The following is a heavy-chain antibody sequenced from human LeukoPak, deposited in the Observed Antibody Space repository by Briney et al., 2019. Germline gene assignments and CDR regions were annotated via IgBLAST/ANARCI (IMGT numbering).Heavy chain of an antibody. CDR3: VKNNGGYFDY. CDR1: GFTFNRYA. CDR2: IIGSGGTT. J-gene: IGHJ4*02. Sequence: GGSLRLSCAASGFTFNRYAMSWVRQAPGKGPEWVSTIIGSGGTTYYADSVKGRFTISRDNSKNTLFLQMNSLRAEDTAVYYCVKNNGGYFDYWGQGTLVTVSS. D-gene: IGHD1-20*01. V-gene: IGHV3-23*01.